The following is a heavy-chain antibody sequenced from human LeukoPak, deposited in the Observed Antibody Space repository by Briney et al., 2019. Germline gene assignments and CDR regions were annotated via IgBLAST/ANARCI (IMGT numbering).Heavy chain of an antibody. CDR2: IRFDGSNK. CDR3: TRTEGNSYGSGSYY. Sequence: GGSLRLSCAASGFTFSSYGMHWVRQAPGKGLEWVAFIRFDGSNKYYADSVKGRFTISRDNSKNTLYLQMNSLRAEDTAVYYCTRTEGNSYGSGSYYWGQGTLVTVSS. J-gene: IGHJ4*02. V-gene: IGHV3-30*02. D-gene: IGHD3-10*01. CDR1: GFTFSSYG.